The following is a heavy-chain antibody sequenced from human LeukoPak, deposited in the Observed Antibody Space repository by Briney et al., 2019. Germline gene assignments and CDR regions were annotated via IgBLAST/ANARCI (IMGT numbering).Heavy chain of an antibody. CDR2: ISADNGNT. D-gene: IGHD4-23*01. J-gene: IGHJ6*03. CDR3: ARPYGGNTHNYYYYMDV. CDR1: GYTFTSYG. Sequence: ASVTVSCKASGYTFTSYGINWVRQAPGQGLEWMGWISADNGNTNYAQKLQGRVTMTTDTSTSTAYMELRSLRSDDTAVYYCARPYGGNTHNYYYYMDVWGKGTTVTVSS. V-gene: IGHV1-18*01.